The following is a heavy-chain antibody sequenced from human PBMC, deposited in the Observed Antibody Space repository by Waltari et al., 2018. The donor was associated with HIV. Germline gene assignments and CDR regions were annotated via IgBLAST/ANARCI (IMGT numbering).Heavy chain of an antibody. J-gene: IGHJ6*02. CDR1: GGSFSGYY. CDR2: VNHGGST. Sequence: QVQLQQWGAGLLKPSETLSLTCAVYGGSFSGYYWSWIRHSPGKGLEWIGEVNHGGSTNYNPFFKRRVTISLDTPKNQFSLKVDSVTAADAAIYYCARDGLGPYFYGMDVWGQGTTVTVSS. CDR3: ARDGLGPYFYGMDV. D-gene: IGHD3-16*01. V-gene: IGHV4-34*01.